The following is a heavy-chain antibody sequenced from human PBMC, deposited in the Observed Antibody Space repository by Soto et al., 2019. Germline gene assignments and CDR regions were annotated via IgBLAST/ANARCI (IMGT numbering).Heavy chain of an antibody. D-gene: IGHD5-18*01. Sequence: SVKVSCKASGGTFSSYAISWVRQAPGQGLEWMGGIIPIFGTANYAQKFQGRVTITADESTSTAYMELSSLRSEDTAVYYCARGAAMAKELDYWGQGTLVTVSS. CDR3: ARGAAMAKELDY. V-gene: IGHV1-69*13. CDR2: IIPIFGTA. J-gene: IGHJ4*02. CDR1: GGTFSSYA.